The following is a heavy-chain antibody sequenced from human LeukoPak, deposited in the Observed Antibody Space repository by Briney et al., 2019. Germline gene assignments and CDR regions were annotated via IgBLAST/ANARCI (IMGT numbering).Heavy chain of an antibody. Sequence: SETLSLTCAVYGGSFSGYYWSWIRQPPGKGLEWIGEINHSGSTNYNPSLKSRVTISVDTSKNQFSLRLSSVTAADTAVYYCARVVGYYYYYMDVWGKGTTVTVSS. J-gene: IGHJ6*03. CDR3: ARVVGYYYYYMDV. CDR2: INHSGST. V-gene: IGHV4-34*01. D-gene: IGHD1-26*01. CDR1: GGSFSGYY.